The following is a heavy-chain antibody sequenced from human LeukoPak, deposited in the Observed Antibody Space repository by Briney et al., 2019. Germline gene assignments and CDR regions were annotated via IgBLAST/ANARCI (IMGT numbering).Heavy chain of an antibody. J-gene: IGHJ4*02. CDR3: ARTYSSSWGIIDS. CDR1: GFTFSNYG. CDR2: IRSDTK. V-gene: IGHV3-30*02. D-gene: IGHD6-13*01. Sequence: GGSLRLSCAVSGFTFSNYGMHWVRQAPGKGLEWVAFIRSDTKYYADSVKGRFTISRDNSKNTLYLQMNSLRAEDTAVYYCARTYSSSWGIIDSWGQGTLVTVS.